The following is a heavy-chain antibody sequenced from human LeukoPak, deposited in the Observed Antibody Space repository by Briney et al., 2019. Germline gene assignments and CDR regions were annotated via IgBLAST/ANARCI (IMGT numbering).Heavy chain of an antibody. CDR1: GFTFSSYG. CDR2: IWYDGSNK. J-gene: IGHJ6*02. V-gene: IGHV3-33*01. Sequence: GGSLRLSCAASGFTFSSYGMHWVRQAPGKGLEWVAVIWYDGSNKYYADSVKGRFTISRDNSKNTLYLQMNSLRAEDTAVYCCARESSNWFATYYYYYGMDVWGQGTTVTVSS. CDR3: ARESSNWFATYYYYYGMDV. D-gene: IGHD6-13*01.